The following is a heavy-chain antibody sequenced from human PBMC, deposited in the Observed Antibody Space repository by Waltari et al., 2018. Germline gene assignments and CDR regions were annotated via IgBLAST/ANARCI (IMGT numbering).Heavy chain of an antibody. J-gene: IGHJ3*02. CDR3: ATERESCDI. Sequence: QVQLVQSGAEVEKPGASVKVSCKSSGYTFTSHFMHWVRQVPGPGLEWIGLIKPGSGNTVYAQKFQDRVALTRDTSTSTVYMEVSSLRYEDSAVYFCATERESCDIWGQGTMVTVS. CDR1: GYTFTSHF. D-gene: IGHD1-26*01. CDR2: IKPGSGNT. V-gene: IGHV1-46*01.